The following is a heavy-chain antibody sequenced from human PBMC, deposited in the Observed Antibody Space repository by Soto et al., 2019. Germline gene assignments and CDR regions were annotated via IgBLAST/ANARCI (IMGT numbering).Heavy chain of an antibody. CDR3: ARLPGPESL. CDR2: VYYTGST. CDR1: GGSVSSGDYY. Sequence: SETLSLTCSVSGGSVSSGDYYWSWVRQPPGKGLEWIGYVYYTGSTSYNPSLKSRVTMSADTSKNLLSLNLKSVTAADTAMYFCARLPGPESLWGQGTLVTVSS. V-gene: IGHV4-61*03. J-gene: IGHJ4*02. D-gene: IGHD2-8*02.